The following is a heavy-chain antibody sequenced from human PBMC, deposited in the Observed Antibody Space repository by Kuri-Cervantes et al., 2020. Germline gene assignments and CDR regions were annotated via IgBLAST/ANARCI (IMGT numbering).Heavy chain of an antibody. V-gene: IGHV4-59*08. CDR1: GGSISSYY. J-gene: IGHJ4*02. Sequence: SETLSLTCTVSGGSISSYYWSWIRQPPGKGLEWIGYIYYSGSTNYNPSFKSRVTISVDTSKNQFSLKLSSVTAADTAVYYCARLRPYDYVWGSYYRPDLFDYWGQGTLVTVSS. CDR3: ARLRPYDYVWGSYYRPDLFDY. CDR2: IYYSGST. D-gene: IGHD3-16*01.